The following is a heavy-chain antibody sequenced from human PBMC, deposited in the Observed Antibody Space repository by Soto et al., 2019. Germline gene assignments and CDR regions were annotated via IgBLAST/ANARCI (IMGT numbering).Heavy chain of an antibody. J-gene: IGHJ4*02. Sequence: QVQLQESGPGLVKPSQTLSLTCTVSGGSISSGGYFWSWIRQPPGKGLEWIGNIFYSGTTYYNPSLKSRVTIPVDTPKNQFSLKLSSVTAADTAIYFCARGVLYWGQGTLVSVSS. CDR3: ARGVLY. D-gene: IGHD1-1*01. CDR1: GGSISSGGYF. CDR2: IFYSGTT. V-gene: IGHV4-31*03.